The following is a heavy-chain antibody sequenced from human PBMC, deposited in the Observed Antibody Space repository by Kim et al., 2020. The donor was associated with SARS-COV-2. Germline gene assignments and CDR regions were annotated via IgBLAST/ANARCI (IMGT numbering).Heavy chain of an antibody. CDR2: INHSGST. J-gene: IGHJ6*02. CDR1: GGSFSGYY. V-gene: IGHV4-34*01. Sequence: SETLSLTCAVYGGSFSGYYWSWIRQPPGKGLEWIGEINHSGSTNYNPSLKSRVTISVDTSKNQFSLKLSSVTAADTAVYYCARGGTSRYSSSWTKRGDYYYGMDVWGQGTTVTVSS. CDR3: ARGGTSRYSSSWTKRGDYYYGMDV. D-gene: IGHD6-13*01.